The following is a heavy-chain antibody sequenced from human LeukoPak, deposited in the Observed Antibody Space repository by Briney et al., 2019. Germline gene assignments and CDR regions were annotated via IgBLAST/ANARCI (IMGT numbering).Heavy chain of an antibody. CDR3: AKDAVIAATPWEYYFDY. CDR1: GFTFSSYG. D-gene: IGHD2-15*01. J-gene: IGHJ4*02. CDR2: IRYDGSNK. Sequence: GGSLRLSCAASGFTFSSYGMHWVREAPGKGLEWVALIRYDGSNKKYADSVKGRFTISRDHSKSTLYLQMSSLRAEDTAVYYCAKDAVIAATPWEYYFDYWGQGNLVTVSS. V-gene: IGHV3-30*02.